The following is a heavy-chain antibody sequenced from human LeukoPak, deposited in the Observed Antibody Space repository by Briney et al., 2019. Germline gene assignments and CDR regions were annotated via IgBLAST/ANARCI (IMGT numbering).Heavy chain of an antibody. CDR2: IGWNSAGI. V-gene: IGHV3-9*03. J-gene: IGHJ4*02. CDR3: VKLNADGFVDH. D-gene: IGHD3-10*01. CDR1: GFTFDDYA. Sequence: PGRSLRLSCAASGFTFDDYAMHWVRQAPGKGLEWVSCIGWNSAGIVYADSVKCRFTISRDNANNSLSLQMNSLRAEDMDLYYCVKLNADGFVDHWGQGTMVTVSS.